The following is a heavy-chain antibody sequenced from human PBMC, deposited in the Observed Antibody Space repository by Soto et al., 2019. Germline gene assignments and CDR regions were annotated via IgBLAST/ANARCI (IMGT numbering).Heavy chain of an antibody. Sequence: PSETLSLTCAVSGGSISSSNWWSWVRQPPGKGLEWIGEIYHSGSTNYNPSLKSRVTISVDKSKNQFSLKLSSVTAADTAVYYCARESGSYEGYFDYWGQGTLVTVSS. CDR3: ARESGSYEGYFDY. CDR2: IYHSGST. J-gene: IGHJ4*02. D-gene: IGHD1-26*01. CDR1: GGSISSSNW. V-gene: IGHV4-4*02.